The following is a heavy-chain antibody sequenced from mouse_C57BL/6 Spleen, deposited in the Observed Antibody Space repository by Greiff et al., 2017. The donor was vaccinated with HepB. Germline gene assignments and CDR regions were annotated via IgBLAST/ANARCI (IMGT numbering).Heavy chain of an antibody. D-gene: IGHD2-2*01. CDR2: ISYDGSN. CDR1: GYSITSGYY. CDR3: ASRYYGYYFDY. J-gene: IGHJ2*01. Sequence: EVHLVESGPGLVKPSQSLSLTCSVTGYSITSGYYWNWIRQFPGNKLEWMGYISYDGSNNYNPSLKNRISITRDTSKNQFFLKLNSVTTEDTATYYCASRYYGYYFDYWGQGTTLTVSS. V-gene: IGHV3-6*01.